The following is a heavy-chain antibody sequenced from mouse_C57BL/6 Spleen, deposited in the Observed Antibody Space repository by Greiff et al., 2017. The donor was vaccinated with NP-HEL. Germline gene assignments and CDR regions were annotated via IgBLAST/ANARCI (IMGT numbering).Heavy chain of an antibody. D-gene: IGHD1-1*01. Sequence: QVQLQQSGAELVKPGASVKISCKASGYAFSSYWMNWVKQRPGKGLEWIGQIYPGDGDTNYNGKFKGKATLTPDKSSSTAYMQLSSLTSEDSAVYFCASFITTVVAPGYAMDYWGQGTSVTVSS. J-gene: IGHJ4*01. CDR2: IYPGDGDT. CDR3: ASFITTVVAPGYAMDY. CDR1: GYAFSSYW. V-gene: IGHV1-80*01.